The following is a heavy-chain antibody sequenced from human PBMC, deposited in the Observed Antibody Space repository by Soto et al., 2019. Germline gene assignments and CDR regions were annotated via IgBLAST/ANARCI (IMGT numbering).Heavy chain of an antibody. J-gene: IGHJ4*02. CDR1: SGSISGSTYY. CDR2: IYYSGFT. V-gene: IGHV4-39*01. D-gene: IGHD6-19*01. CDR3: ARPKTIAVALFDY. Sequence: SETLSLTCTVSSGSISGSTYYWGWIRQPPGKGLEWIGSIYYSGFTYYNPSPKSRVTISVDTSKNQFSLKLSSVTAADTAVYYCARPKTIAVALFDYWGRGTLVTVSS.